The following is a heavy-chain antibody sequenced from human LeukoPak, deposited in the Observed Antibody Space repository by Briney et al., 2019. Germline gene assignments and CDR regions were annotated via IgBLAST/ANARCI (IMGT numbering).Heavy chain of an antibody. D-gene: IGHD3-10*02. CDR1: GFTFSSYW. V-gene: IGHV3-7*01. Sequence: GGSLRLSCAASGFTFSSYWMSWVRQAPGKGLKWVANIKQDGSEKYYVDSVEGRFTISRDNAKNSLYLQMNSLRAEDTAVYYCAELGITMIGGVWGKGTTVTISS. CDR2: IKQDGSEK. J-gene: IGHJ6*04. CDR3: AELGITMIGGV.